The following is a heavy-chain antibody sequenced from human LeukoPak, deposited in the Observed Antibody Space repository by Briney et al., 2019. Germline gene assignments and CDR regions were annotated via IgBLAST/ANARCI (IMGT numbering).Heavy chain of an antibody. D-gene: IGHD5-18*01. CDR2: IKHDGSEK. V-gene: IGHV3-7*01. CDR1: GFIFSNYW. J-gene: IGHJ4*02. CDR3: ARDTATY. Sequence: PGGSLRLSCAASGFIFSNYWMSWVRQAPGKGLEWVANIKHDGSEKYYVDSVRGRFTISRDNAKNSLYLQMNSLRAKDTAVYYCARDTATYWGQGTLVTVSS.